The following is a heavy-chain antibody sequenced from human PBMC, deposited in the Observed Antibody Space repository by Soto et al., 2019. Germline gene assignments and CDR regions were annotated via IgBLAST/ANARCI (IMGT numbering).Heavy chain of an antibody. V-gene: IGHV1-69*01. Sequence: QVQLLQSGAEVKKPGSSVKVFCKASGGAFNTYTFSWVRQAPGQGLEWVGGIIPLYGTAKYAQKFHGRVTISADASTSTGYMELNSLTTDVTAVYYCARLPQGIGLALYYFDSWGQGTRVTVSS. J-gene: IGHJ4*02. CDR3: ARLPQGIGLALYYFDS. CDR2: IIPLYGTA. D-gene: IGHD3-16*01. CDR1: GGAFNTYT.